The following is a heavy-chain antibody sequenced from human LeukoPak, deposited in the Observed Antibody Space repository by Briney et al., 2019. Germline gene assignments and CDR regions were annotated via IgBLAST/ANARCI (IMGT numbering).Heavy chain of an antibody. D-gene: IGHD3-9*01. Sequence: PGGSLRLSCAPSGFTFSIFWMTWVPQAAGQGLVWVANIKQGGREKYPVNSVKGRFTISGDNAKKSLSLQMNSLRAEDTAVYYCASDGLNYHSDLFYFDHWGQGTLVTVSS. CDR2: IKQGGREK. V-gene: IGHV3-7*01. J-gene: IGHJ4*02. CDR3: ASDGLNYHSDLFYFDH. CDR1: GFTFSIFW.